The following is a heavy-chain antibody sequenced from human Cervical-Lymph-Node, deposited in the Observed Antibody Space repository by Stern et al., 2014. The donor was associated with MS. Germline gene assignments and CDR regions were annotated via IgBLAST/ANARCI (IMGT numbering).Heavy chain of an antibody. Sequence: VQLVQSGAEVKKPGESLKISCQGSAYTFTNFWIAWVRQVPGKGLERMGFLHPRDSDIAYSPSFQGLVAISVDKSISTAYLQWSSLKPSDTAMYYCARFHSNSGLDFWGEGGVGTVSS. V-gene: IGHV5-51*03. CDR2: LHPRDSDI. D-gene: IGHD6-6*01. CDR1: AYTFTNFW. J-gene: IGHJ4*02. CDR3: ARFHSNSGLDF.